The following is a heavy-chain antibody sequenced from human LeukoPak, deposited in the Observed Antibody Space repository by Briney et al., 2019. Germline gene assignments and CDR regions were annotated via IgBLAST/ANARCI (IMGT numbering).Heavy chain of an antibody. CDR2: ISAYNGNT. J-gene: IGHJ4*02. Sequence: GASVKVSCKASGYTFTSYGISWVRQAPGQGLEWMGRISAYNGNTNYAQKLQGRVTMTTDTSTSTAYMELRSLRSDDTAVYYCARDPVPAAQPSWSSYWGQGTLVTVSS. D-gene: IGHD2-2*01. CDR3: ARDPVPAAQPSWSSY. CDR1: GYTFTSYG. V-gene: IGHV1-18*01.